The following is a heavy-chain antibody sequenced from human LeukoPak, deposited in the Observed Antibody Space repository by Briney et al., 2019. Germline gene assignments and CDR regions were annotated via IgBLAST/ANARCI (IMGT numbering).Heavy chain of an antibody. Sequence: GRSLRLSCAASGFTFSSYAMHWVRQAPGKGLEWVAVISYDGSNKYYADSVKGRFTISRDNSKNTLYLQMNSLRAEDTAVYYCARGRSLWFFDYWGQGTLVTVSS. CDR1: GFTFSSYA. V-gene: IGHV3-30*04. D-gene: IGHD3-10*01. CDR2: ISYDGSNK. CDR3: ARGRSLWFFDY. J-gene: IGHJ4*02.